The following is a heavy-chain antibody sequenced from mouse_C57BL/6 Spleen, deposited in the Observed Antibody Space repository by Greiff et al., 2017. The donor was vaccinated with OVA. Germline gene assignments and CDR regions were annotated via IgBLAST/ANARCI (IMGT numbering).Heavy chain of an antibody. CDR3: ARRDYGSKEAMDY. CDR2: ISSGSSTI. D-gene: IGHD1-1*01. CDR1: GFTFSDYG. Sequence: EVHLVESGGGLVKPGGSLKLSCAASGFTFSDYGMHWVRQAPEKGLEWVAYISSGSSTIYYADTVKGRFTISRDNAKNTLFLQMTSLRSEDTAMYYCARRDYGSKEAMDYWGQGTSVTVSS. J-gene: IGHJ4*01. V-gene: IGHV5-17*01.